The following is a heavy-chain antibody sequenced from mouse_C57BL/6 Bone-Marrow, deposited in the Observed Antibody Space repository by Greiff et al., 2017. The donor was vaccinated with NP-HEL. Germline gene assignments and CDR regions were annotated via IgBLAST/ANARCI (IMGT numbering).Heavy chain of an antibody. CDR3: ARLDY. CDR2: IDPSDSYT. J-gene: IGHJ2*01. Sequence: VQLQQPGAELVMPGASVKLSCKASGYTFTSYWMHWVKQRPGQGLEWIGEIDPSDSYTNYNQKFKGKSTLPVDKSSSTAYMQLSSLTSEDSAVYYCARLDYWGQGTTLTVSS. V-gene: IGHV1-69*01. CDR1: GYTFTSYW.